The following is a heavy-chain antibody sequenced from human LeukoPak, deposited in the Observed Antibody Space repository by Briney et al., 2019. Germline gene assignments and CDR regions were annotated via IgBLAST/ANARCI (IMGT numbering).Heavy chain of an antibody. CDR3: ARDYYDSSGYYFEAFDI. Sequence: PSETLPLTCTVSGGSISSYYWSWIRQPAGKGLEWIGRIYTSGSTNYNPSLKSRVTMSVDTSKNQFSLKLSSVTAADTAVYYCARDYYDSSGYYFEAFDIWGQGTMVTVSS. CDR2: IYTSGST. J-gene: IGHJ3*02. D-gene: IGHD3-22*01. V-gene: IGHV4-4*07. CDR1: GGSISSYY.